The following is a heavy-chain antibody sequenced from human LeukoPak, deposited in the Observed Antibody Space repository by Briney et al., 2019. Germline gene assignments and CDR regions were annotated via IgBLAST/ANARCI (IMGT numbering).Heavy chain of an antibody. Sequence: PGGSLRLSCAASGFTVSSNYMSWVRQAPGKGLEWVSVIYSGGSTYYADSVKGRFTIPRDNSKNTLYLQMNSLRAEDTAVYYCARARGDSSGYYLSYWGQGTLVTVSS. CDR1: GFTVSSNY. CDR3: ARARGDSSGYYLSY. V-gene: IGHV3-53*01. J-gene: IGHJ4*02. D-gene: IGHD3-22*01. CDR2: IYSGGST.